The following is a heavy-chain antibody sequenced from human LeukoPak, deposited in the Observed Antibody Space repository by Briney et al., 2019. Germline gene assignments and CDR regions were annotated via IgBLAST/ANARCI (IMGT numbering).Heavy chain of an antibody. J-gene: IGHJ5*02. Sequence: GGSLRLSCAASGFTFRAHGMNWVRQSPGKGLEWVAYISSNGNGIYYAVSVKGRFTISRDNTKNSLDLQMNSLRVDDTAIYYCARDLTRFDAWGQGILVTVSS. CDR3: ARDLTRFDA. CDR2: ISSNGNGI. D-gene: IGHD3-10*01. V-gene: IGHV3-48*04. CDR1: GFTFRAHG.